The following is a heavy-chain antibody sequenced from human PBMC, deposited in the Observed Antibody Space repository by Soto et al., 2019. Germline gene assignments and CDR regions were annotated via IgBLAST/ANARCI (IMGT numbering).Heavy chain of an antibody. D-gene: IGHD2-2*01. J-gene: IGHJ4*02. CDR3: AVALVPAAKDIAAAGDY. CDR1: GGTFSSYA. V-gene: IGHV1-69*13. CDR2: IIPIFGTA. Sequence: GASVKVSCKASGGTFSSYAISWVRQAPGQGLEWMGGIIPIFGTANYAQKFQGRVTITADESTSTAYMELSSLRSEDTAVYYCAVALVPAAKDIAAAGDYWGQGTLVTVSS.